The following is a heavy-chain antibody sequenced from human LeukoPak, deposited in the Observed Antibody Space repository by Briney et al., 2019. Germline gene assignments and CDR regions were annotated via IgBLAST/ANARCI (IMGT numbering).Heavy chain of an antibody. CDR1: GDSITSGGFY. D-gene: IGHD4/OR15-4a*01. CDR3: ARRDYAAWFDP. J-gene: IGHJ5*02. Sequence: SETLSLTCNVSGDSITSGGFYWAWIRQSPGKGLEWIGNVYYSGTTQYNPSLKGRVTISMDMSKNQFSLNLNSVSVTDTAIYYCARRDYAAWFDPWGQGTLGTVSS. CDR2: VYYSGTT. V-gene: IGHV4-39*01.